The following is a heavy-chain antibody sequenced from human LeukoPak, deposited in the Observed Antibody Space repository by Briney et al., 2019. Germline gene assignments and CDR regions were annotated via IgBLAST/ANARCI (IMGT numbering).Heavy chain of an antibody. V-gene: IGHV4-34*01. D-gene: IGHD3-10*01. Sequence: SETLSLTCAVYGGSFSGYYWSWIRQPPGKGLEWIGEINHSGSTNYNPSLKSRVTISVATSKNQFSLKLSSVTAADTAVYYCARGFPPRITMVRGVIMGAYYFDYWGQGTLVTVSS. CDR2: INHSGST. J-gene: IGHJ4*02. CDR3: ARGFPPRITMVRGVIMGAYYFDY. CDR1: GGSFSGYY.